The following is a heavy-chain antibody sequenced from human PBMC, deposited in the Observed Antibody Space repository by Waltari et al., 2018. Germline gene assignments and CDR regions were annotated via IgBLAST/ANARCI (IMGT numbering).Heavy chain of an antibody. CDR1: GYTFTGYY. V-gene: IGHV1-2*06. J-gene: IGHJ5*02. D-gene: IGHD6-6*01. CDR2: INPNRGGT. Sequence: QVQLVQSGAEVKKPGASVKVSCKASGYTFTGYYMHWVRQAPGQGLEWSGRINPNRGGTNTPQKLQGRVTMTRDTSISTAYREPSRLRSDDTAVYYCARDQSAPVFSYWFDPWGQGTLVTVSS. CDR3: ARDQSAPVFSYWFDP.